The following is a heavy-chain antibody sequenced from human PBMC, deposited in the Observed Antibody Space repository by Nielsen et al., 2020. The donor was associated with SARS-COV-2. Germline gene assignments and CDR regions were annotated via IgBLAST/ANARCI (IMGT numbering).Heavy chain of an antibody. V-gene: IGHV4-31*03. J-gene: IGHJ4*02. D-gene: IGHD6-13*01. CDR2: IYYSGST. Sequence: SETLSLTCTVSGGSISSGGYYWSWIRQHPGKGLEWIGYIYYSGSTYYNPSLKSRVTISVDTSKNQFSLKLSSVTAADTAVYYCARDAGIAAAREPFFDYWGQGTLVTVSS. CDR3: ARDAGIAAAREPFFDY. CDR1: GGSISSGGYY.